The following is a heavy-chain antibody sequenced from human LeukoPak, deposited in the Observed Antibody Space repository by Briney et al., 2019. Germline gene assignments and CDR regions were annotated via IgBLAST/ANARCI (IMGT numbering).Heavy chain of an antibody. CDR2: ISYDGSNK. D-gene: IGHD2-8*01. V-gene: IGHV3-30-3*01. CDR1: GFTFSSYA. Sequence: PGGSLRLSCAASGFTFSSYAMHWVRQAPGKGLEWVAVISYDGSNKYYADSVKGRFTISRDNSKNTLYLQMNSLRAEDTAVYYCARGTVEQFVYAARYGMDVWGQGTTVTVSS. CDR3: ARGTVEQFVYAARYGMDV. J-gene: IGHJ6*02.